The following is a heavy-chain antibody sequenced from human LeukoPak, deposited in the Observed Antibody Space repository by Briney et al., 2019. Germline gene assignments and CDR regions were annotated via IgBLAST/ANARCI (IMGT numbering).Heavy chain of an antibody. J-gene: IGHJ4*02. Sequence: PRGSLRLSCLPSGVTPRVYAVRCGIYGPGPGLERFSGISGSGDTTQYGDSVKGRFSISRDNSKNTLYLQMNSLRGEDTAMYFCARRLYSSGWFLDYWGQGSLDTVSS. CDR2: ISGSGDTT. CDR1: GVTPRVYA. CDR3: ARRLYSSGWFLDY. D-gene: IGHD6-19*01. V-gene: IGHV3-23*01.